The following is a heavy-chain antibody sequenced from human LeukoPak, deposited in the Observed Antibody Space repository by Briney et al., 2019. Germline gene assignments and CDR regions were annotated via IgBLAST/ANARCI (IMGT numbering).Heavy chain of an antibody. V-gene: IGHV3-30*02. Sequence: GGSLRLSCAASGFTFSNYGMHWVRQAPGKGLEWVAYTRYDGSNKYYADSVKGRFTISRDNSKNTLYLQMNSLRAEDTAVYYCARDPNYGDYAWFDPWGQGTLVTVSS. J-gene: IGHJ5*02. D-gene: IGHD4-17*01. CDR3: ARDPNYGDYAWFDP. CDR1: GFTFSNYG. CDR2: TRYDGSNK.